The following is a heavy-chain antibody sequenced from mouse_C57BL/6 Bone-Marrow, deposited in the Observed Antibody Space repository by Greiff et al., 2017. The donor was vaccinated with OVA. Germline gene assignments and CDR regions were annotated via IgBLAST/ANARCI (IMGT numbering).Heavy chain of an antibody. CDR2: INPYNGGT. D-gene: IGHD1-1*01. CDR1: GYTFTDYY. V-gene: IGHV1-19*01. Sequence: EVKLMESGPVLVKPGASVKMSCKASGYTFTDYYMNWVKQSHGKSLEWIGVINPYNGGTSYNQKFKGKATLTVDKSSSTAYMELNSLTSEDSAVYYCARVYYYGRDFDYWGQGTTLTVSS. J-gene: IGHJ2*01. CDR3: ARVYYYGRDFDY.